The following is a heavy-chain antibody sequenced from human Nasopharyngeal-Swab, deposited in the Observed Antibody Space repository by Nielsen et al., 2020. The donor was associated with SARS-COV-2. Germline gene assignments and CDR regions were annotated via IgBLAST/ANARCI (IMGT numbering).Heavy chain of an antibody. V-gene: IGHV3-48*04. CDR3: ARERGGGYGDY. D-gene: IGHD5-12*01. Sequence: LSLTCATSGFTFSPYTMTWVRQAPGKGLRWISYITSGNSVQYADSVRGRFTISRDNAKNSLYLQMNSLTAEDTAVYYCARERGGGYGDYWGQGTLVTVSS. CDR2: ITSGNSV. J-gene: IGHJ4*02. CDR1: GFTFSPYT.